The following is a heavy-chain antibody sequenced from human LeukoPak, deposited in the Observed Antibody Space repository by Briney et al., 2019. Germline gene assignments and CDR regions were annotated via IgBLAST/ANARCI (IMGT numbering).Heavy chain of an antibody. Sequence: PGGSLRLSCEASAFALSTYWLHWVRRAPGKGLVWVARINGDGSVTTHADSVKGRFTISRDNAKNTLYLQMNSLRAEDTAVYYCARDKSYGMDLWGQGTTVTVSS. CDR3: ARDKSYGMDL. J-gene: IGHJ6*02. CDR1: AFALSTYW. V-gene: IGHV3-74*01. CDR2: INGDGSVT.